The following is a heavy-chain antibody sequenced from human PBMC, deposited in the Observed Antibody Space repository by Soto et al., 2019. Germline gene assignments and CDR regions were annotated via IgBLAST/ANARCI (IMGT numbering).Heavy chain of an antibody. V-gene: IGHV3-7*02. CDR3: ARARDFWSGPRREFYFDY. D-gene: IGHD3-3*01. CDR1: GFTFSSYW. CDR2: IKQDGSEK. Sequence: GGSLRLSCAASGFTFSSYWMSWVRQAPGKGLEWVANIKQDGSEKYYVDSVKGRFTISRDNAKNSLYLQMNSLRAEDTAVYYCARARDFWSGPRREFYFDYWGQGTXVTVSS. J-gene: IGHJ4*02.